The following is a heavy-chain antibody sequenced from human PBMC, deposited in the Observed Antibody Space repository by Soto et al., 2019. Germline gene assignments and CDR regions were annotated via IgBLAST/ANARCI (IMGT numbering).Heavy chain of an antibody. D-gene: IGHD3-16*01. Sequence: EVQLLDSGGGLVQPGGSLRISCAASGFTFSNYAMTWVRQGPGKGLEWVSGISGSGGRSYYADSVKGRFTISRDNSKSTLYLQMNSLRAEDTAVYYCAKAYFVWSSEQPYYFDYWGQGTLVTVSS. CDR2: ISGSGGRS. V-gene: IGHV3-23*01. CDR3: AKAYFVWSSEQPYYFDY. J-gene: IGHJ4*02. CDR1: GFTFSNYA.